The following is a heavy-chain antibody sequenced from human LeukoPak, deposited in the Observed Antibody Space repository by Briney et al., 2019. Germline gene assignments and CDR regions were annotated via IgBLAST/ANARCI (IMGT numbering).Heavy chain of an antibody. CDR2: ISGSGGST. CDR3: AKDLLGDPRDYGDPHDAFDI. V-gene: IGHV3-23*01. CDR1: GFTFSSYG. J-gene: IGHJ3*02. D-gene: IGHD4-17*01. Sequence: GGSLRLSCAASGFTFSSYGMSWVRQAPGKGLEWVSAISGSGGSTYYADSVKGRFTISRDNSKNTLYLQMNSLRAEDTAVYYCAKDLLGDPRDYGDPHDAFDIWGQGTMVTVSS.